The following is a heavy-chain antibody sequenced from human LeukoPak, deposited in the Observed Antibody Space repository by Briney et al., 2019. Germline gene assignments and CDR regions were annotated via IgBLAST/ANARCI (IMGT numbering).Heavy chain of an antibody. Sequence: GGSLRLSCAASGFTFSSYEMNWVRQAPGKGLEWVSYISSSGSTINYADSVKGRFTISRDNAKNSLYLQMDSLRAEDTAIYCCARDRYSGTFPLDCWGQGTLVTVSS. J-gene: IGHJ4*02. CDR3: ARDRYSGTFPLDC. V-gene: IGHV3-48*03. CDR2: ISSSGSTI. CDR1: GFTFSSYE. D-gene: IGHD1-26*01.